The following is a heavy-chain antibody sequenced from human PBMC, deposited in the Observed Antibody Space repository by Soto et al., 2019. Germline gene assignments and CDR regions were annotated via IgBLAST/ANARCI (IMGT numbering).Heavy chain of an antibody. CDR2: IYYSGST. CDR3: ARARYSSGWVRGIYYYGMDV. V-gene: IGHV4-30-4*01. Sequence: SETLSHTCTVSGGSISSGDYYWSWIRQPPGKGLEWIGYIYYSGSTYYNPSLKSRVTISVDTSKNQFSLKLSSVTAADTAVYYCARARYSSGWVRGIYYYGMDVWGQGTTVTVSS. D-gene: IGHD6-19*01. J-gene: IGHJ6*02. CDR1: GGSISSGDYY.